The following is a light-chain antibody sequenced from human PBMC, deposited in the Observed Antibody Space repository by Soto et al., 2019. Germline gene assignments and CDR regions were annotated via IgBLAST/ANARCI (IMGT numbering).Light chain of an antibody. J-gene: IGLJ3*02. CDR1: SSNIGSNR. Sequence: QSVLTQPPSASGTPGQRVTISCSGSSSNIGSNRVSWYQQLPGTAPKLLIYSNNQRPSRVPDRFSGSKSGTSASLAISGLQSEDEADYYCAAWDDSLNGQGVFGGGTKLTVL. V-gene: IGLV1-44*01. CDR3: AAWDDSLNGQGV. CDR2: SNN.